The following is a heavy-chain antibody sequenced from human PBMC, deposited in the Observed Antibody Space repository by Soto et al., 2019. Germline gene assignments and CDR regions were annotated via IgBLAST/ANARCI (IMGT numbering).Heavy chain of an antibody. V-gene: IGHV3-33*01. CDR3: AREQQLFRGYYFDY. J-gene: IGHJ4*02. D-gene: IGHD6-13*01. CDR2: IWYDGSNK. Sequence: QVQLVESGGGVVQPGRSLRLSCAASGFTFSSYGMHWVRQAPGKGLEWVAVIWYDGSNKYYADSVKGRFTISRDISKNTLYLQMNSLRAEDTAVYYCAREQQLFRGYYFDYWGQGTLVTVSS. CDR1: GFTFSSYG.